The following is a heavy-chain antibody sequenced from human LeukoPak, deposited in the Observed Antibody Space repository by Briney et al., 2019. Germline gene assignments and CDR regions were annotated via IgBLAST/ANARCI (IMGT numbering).Heavy chain of an antibody. J-gene: IGHJ2*01. Sequence: ASVKVSCKASGYTFTSYAMNWVRQAPGQGLEWMGWINTNTGNPTYAQGFTGRFVFSLDTSVSTAYLQISSLKAEDTAVYYCARVICGGCTPPYWYFDLWGRGTLVTVSS. CDR1: GYTFTSYA. CDR3: ARVICGGCTPPYWYFDL. V-gene: IGHV7-4-1*02. CDR2: INTNTGNP. D-gene: IGHD2-21*01.